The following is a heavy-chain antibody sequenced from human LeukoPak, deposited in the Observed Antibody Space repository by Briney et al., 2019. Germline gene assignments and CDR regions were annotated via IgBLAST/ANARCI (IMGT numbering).Heavy chain of an antibody. J-gene: IGHJ4*02. CDR1: GFTFSSYA. D-gene: IGHD6-13*01. CDR3: ARVSTGYSSSWYIDY. V-gene: IGHV3-23*01. Sequence: GGSLRLSCAASGFTFSSYAMSWVRQAPGKGLEWVSAISGSGGSTYYADSVKGRFTISRDNSKNTLDLQMNSLRAEDTAVYYCARVSTGYSSSWYIDYWGQGTLVTVSS. CDR2: ISGSGGST.